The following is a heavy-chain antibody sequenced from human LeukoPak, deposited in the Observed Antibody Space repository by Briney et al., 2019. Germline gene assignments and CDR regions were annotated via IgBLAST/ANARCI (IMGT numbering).Heavy chain of an antibody. CDR1: GASFSSGDQY. Sequence: PSETLSLTCTVSGASFSSGDQYWNWIRQSPGKGLEWIGSIHPSGTLYNNPSLESRVTTSMDTSKNQFSLNLNSVTAADTAVYFCSRGLDSRKLGYWGQGTLVTVYS. CDR3: SRGLDSRKLGY. V-gene: IGHV4-31*03. J-gene: IGHJ4*02. CDR2: IHPSGTL. D-gene: IGHD3-22*01.